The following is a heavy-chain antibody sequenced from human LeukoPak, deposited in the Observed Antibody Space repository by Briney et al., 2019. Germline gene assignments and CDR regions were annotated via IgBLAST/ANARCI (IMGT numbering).Heavy chain of an antibody. J-gene: IGHJ4*02. CDR3: ARELPYYYDSSGYYGYFDY. D-gene: IGHD3-22*01. CDR1: GGSISSSSYY. CDR2: IYYSGST. V-gene: IGHV4-39*07. Sequence: SETLSLTCTVSGGSISSSSYYWGWIRQPPGKGLEWIGSIYYSGSTNYNPSLKSRVTISVDTSKNQFSLKLSSVTAADTAVYYCARELPYYYDSSGYYGYFDYWGQGTLVTVSS.